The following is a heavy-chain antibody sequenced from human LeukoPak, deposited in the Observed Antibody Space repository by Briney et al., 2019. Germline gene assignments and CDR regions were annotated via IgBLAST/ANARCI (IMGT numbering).Heavy chain of an antibody. J-gene: IGHJ4*02. CDR3: ARAAGHHYDFWSGYSINYFDY. CDR1: GFTFSNAW. V-gene: IGHV3-15*01. CDR2: IKSKTHGGST. Sequence: GGSLRLSCAASGFTFSNAWMSWVRQAPGKGLEWVGRIKSKTHGGSTDYAAPVKGRFTILRDDSKNTLYLQMNNLRPDDTAVYYCARAAGHHYDFWSGYSINYFDYWGQGTLVTVSS. D-gene: IGHD3-3*01.